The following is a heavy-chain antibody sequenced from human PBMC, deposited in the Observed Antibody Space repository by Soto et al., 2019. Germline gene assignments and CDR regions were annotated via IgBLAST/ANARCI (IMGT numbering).Heavy chain of an antibody. Sequence: GGSLRLSCAASGFTFSDYYMSWIRQAPGKGLEWVSYISSSGSTIYYADSVKGRFTISRDNAKNSLYLQMNSLRAEDTAVYYCARDTMRASLSFYYYYYYMDVWGKGTTVTVSS. V-gene: IGHV3-11*01. J-gene: IGHJ6*03. CDR3: ARDTMRASLSFYYYYYYMDV. CDR1: GFTFSDYY. CDR2: ISSSGSTI. D-gene: IGHD2-2*01.